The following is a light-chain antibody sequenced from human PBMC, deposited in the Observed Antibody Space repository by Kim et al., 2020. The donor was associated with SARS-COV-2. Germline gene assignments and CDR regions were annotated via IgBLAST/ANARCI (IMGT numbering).Light chain of an antibody. CDR3: QQYDSLPLT. Sequence: DIQLTQSPSSLSASVGDRLTITCEASQDITNSLNWYQQKSGKAPKILIYDTSNMEAGVPSRFSGSGFGTDFTFTISSLQPEDIATYYCQQYDSLPLTFGGGTKVDIK. J-gene: IGKJ4*01. CDR1: QDITNS. V-gene: IGKV1-33*01. CDR2: DTS.